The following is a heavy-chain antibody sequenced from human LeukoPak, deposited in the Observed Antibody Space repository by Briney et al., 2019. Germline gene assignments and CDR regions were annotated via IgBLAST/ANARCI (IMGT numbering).Heavy chain of an antibody. CDR3: GRVDNDLYRGQFAH. CDR1: GFTFSSYG. J-gene: IGHJ4*02. D-gene: IGHD1-26*01. V-gene: IGHV3-33*01. Sequence: GGSLRLSCAASGFTFSSYGMHWVRQAPGKGLEWVAVIWYDGSNKYYADSVKGRFTISRDNSKNTLYLQMNSLRAEDTAVYYCGRVDNDLYRGQFAHWGQGTLVTVPS. CDR2: IWYDGSNK.